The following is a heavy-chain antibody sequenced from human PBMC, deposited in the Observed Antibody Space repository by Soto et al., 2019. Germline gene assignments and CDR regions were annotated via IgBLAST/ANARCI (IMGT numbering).Heavy chain of an antibody. V-gene: IGHV3-7*03. J-gene: IGHJ4*02. D-gene: IGHD3-3*01. Sequence: GGSLRLSCAASGLTFSRHGRTWFRQAPGKGLEWGAKIKEDGSEKYYVDSVKGGFTISRENAENSVFLQMNSLRVEDTAVYYCASRPSDIAYYGVFDFWGQGTQVNVSS. CDR1: GLTFSRHG. CDR3: ASRPSDIAYYGVFDF. CDR2: IKEDGSEK.